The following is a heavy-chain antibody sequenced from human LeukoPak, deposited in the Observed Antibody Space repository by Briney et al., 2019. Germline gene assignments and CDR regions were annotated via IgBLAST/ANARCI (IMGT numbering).Heavy chain of an antibody. D-gene: IGHD6-13*01. J-gene: IGHJ6*03. CDR1: GGSFSGYY. V-gene: IGHV4-59*01. Sequence: SETLSLTCAVYGGSFSGYYWSWSRQRPGKGLGWIGYIYSRGSTNYNPSLKSRVTISVDTSKNQFSLKLSSVTAADTAVYYCARVIAAAGTNYYYMDVWGKGTTVTVSS. CDR3: ARVIAAAGTNYYYMDV. CDR2: IYSRGST.